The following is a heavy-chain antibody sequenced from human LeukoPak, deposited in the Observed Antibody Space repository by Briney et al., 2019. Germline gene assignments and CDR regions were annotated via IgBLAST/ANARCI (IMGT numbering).Heavy chain of an antibody. Sequence: GGSLRLSCAASGFTFSNYTMDWVRQAPGKGLEWVSSLSSSRGYIFYADSVRGRFTISRDNAKNSLYLQMNSLRAEDTAVYYCARARLRVGDYGAGAFDYWGQGTLVTVSS. CDR1: GFTFSNYT. J-gene: IGHJ4*02. CDR3: ARARLRVGDYGAGAFDY. CDR2: LSSSRGYI. V-gene: IGHV3-21*04. D-gene: IGHD4-17*01.